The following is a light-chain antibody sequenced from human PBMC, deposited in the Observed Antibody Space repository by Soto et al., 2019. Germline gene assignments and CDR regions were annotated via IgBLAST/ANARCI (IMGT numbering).Light chain of an antibody. CDR3: AAWDDSLNGMV. CDR1: TSNIGSNT. V-gene: IGLV1-44*01. Sequence: QSVLTQPPSASGTPGQRVNIFCSGSTSNIGSNTVNWYQQLPRTAPKLLIYNFNQRPSGVPDRFSGSKSGTSASLAISGLQSEDEADYYCAAWDDSLNGMVFGGGTKLTVL. CDR2: NFN. J-gene: IGLJ2*01.